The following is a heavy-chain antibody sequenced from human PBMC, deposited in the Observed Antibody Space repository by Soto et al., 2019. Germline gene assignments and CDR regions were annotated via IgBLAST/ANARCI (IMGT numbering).Heavy chain of an antibody. CDR1: AYTFTSYG. Sequence: ASVKVSCKASAYTFTSYGISWVRQAPGQGLEWMGWISAYNGNTNYAQKLQGRVTMTTDTSTSTAYMELRSLRSDDTAVYYCARITPLDSSGYLGGAFDIWGQGTMVTVSS. J-gene: IGHJ3*02. CDR2: ISAYNGNT. CDR3: ARITPLDSSGYLGGAFDI. D-gene: IGHD3-22*01. V-gene: IGHV1-18*01.